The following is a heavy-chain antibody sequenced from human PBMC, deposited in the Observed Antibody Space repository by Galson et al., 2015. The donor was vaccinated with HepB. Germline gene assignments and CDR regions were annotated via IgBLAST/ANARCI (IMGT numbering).Heavy chain of an antibody. J-gene: IGHJ3*02. V-gene: IGHV5-51*01. CDR3: AREGVAAAGSVKGAFDI. CDR2: IYPSNSDT. CDR1: GYSFTTYW. Sequence: QSGAEVKKPGESLKISCTGSGYSFTTYWIGWVRQMHGKGLEWMGIIYPSNSDTRYSPSFQDQITISADKSISTAYLQWSSLKASDSDMYYCAREGVAAAGSVKGAFDIWGQGTLVTVPS. D-gene: IGHD6-13*01.